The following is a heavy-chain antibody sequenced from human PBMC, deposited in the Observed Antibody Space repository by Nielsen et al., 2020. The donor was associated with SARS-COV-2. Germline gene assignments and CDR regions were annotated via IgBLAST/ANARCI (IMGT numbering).Heavy chain of an antibody. CDR1: GGSISSYN. CDR3: ARAPYYDFWSGSYYFDY. D-gene: IGHD3-3*01. J-gene: IGHJ4*02. Sequence: SETLSLTCTVSGGSISSYNWSWIRQPPGKGLEWIGYIYYSGSTNYNPSLKSRVTISVDTSKNQFSLKLSSVTAADTAVYYCARAPYYDFWSGSYYFDYWGQGTLVTVSS. CDR2: IYYSGST. V-gene: IGHV4-59*01.